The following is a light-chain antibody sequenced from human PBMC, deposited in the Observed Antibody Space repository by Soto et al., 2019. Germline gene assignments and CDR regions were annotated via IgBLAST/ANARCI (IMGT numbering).Light chain of an antibody. V-gene: IGKV3-20*01. CDR1: QSVSRSF. J-gene: IGKJ4*01. CDR3: QQFSSYPLT. Sequence: DIVLTHSPGTLSLSPGEIATLSCRASQSVSRSFLAWYQQRSGQAPRLLVYGASSRATGIPDRFSGGGSGTDFTLTISRLEPEDFAVYYCQQFSSYPLTFGGGTKVDIK. CDR2: GAS.